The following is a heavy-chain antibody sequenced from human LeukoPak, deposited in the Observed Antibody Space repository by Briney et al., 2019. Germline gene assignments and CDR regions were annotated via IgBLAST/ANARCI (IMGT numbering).Heavy chain of an antibody. Sequence: GGSLRLSCAASGFTFHDYTMHWVRQAPGKGLDWVSLISWDGSGTNYADSVTGRFTISRDNSDNSLYLQLNSLRPEDTASYYCAKDGSGTTFGGYMDVWGKGTTVTVSS. J-gene: IGHJ6*03. D-gene: IGHD3-10*01. CDR1: GFTFHDYT. CDR2: ISWDGSGT. CDR3: AKDGSGTTFGGYMDV. V-gene: IGHV3-43*01.